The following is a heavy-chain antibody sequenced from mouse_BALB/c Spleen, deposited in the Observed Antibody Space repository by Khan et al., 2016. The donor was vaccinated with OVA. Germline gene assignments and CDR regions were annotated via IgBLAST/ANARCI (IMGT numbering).Heavy chain of an antibody. CDR1: GYTFTTYW. V-gene: IGHV1-7*01. CDR2: INPTSGYT. J-gene: IGHJ2*01. Sequence: VQLVESGAELAKPGASVKMSCKASGYTFTTYWMHWVKQRPGQGLEWIGYINPTSGYTDYNEKFKDRATLSADKSSSTAYMQLGSLTSEDSAVYYCTRDRIDYWGQGTTLTVSS. CDR3: TRDRIDY.